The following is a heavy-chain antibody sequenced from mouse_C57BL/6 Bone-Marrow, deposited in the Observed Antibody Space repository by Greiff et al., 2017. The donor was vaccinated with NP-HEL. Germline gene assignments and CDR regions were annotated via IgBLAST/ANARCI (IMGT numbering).Heavy chain of an antibody. Sequence: VQLQQPGAELVKPGASVKMSCKASGYTFTSYWITWVKQRPGQGLEWIGDIYPGSGSTNYNEKFKSKATLTVATSSSTAYMQLSSLTSEDSAVYYCANYYGSSYEMDYWGQGTTLTVSS. CDR3: ANYYGSSYEMDY. V-gene: IGHV1-55*01. CDR2: IYPGSGST. D-gene: IGHD1-1*01. CDR1: GYTFTSYW. J-gene: IGHJ2*01.